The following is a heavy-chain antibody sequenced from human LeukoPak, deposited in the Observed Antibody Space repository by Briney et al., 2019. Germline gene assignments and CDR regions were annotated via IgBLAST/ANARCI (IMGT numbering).Heavy chain of an antibody. CDR2: MNPNSGNT. V-gene: IGHV1-8*01. CDR3: ARVARSAGVAAAAGWFDP. CDR1: GYTFTSYD. D-gene: IGHD6-13*01. J-gene: IGHJ5*02. Sequence: ASVKVSCKASGYTFTSYDINWVRQATGQGLEWMGWMNPNSGNTGYAQKFQGRVTMTRDTSTSTVYMELSSLRSEDTAVYYCARVARSAGVAAAAGWFDPWGQGTLVTVSS.